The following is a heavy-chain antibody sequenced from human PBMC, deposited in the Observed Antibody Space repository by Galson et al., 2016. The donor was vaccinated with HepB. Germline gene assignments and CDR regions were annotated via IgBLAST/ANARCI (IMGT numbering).Heavy chain of an antibody. CDR2: AYSSGNS. V-gene: IGHV4-59*01. D-gene: IGHD5-24*01. Sequence: ETLSLTCPVSGGTMSSYYWSWIRQPPGKGLEWIGNAYSSGNSNKKPSLESRVTISVDTSMNQLSLKLSSLTPADTAVYYCARVRFDGYNYLYDYWGQGLLVTVSS. CDR1: GGTMSSYY. J-gene: IGHJ4*02. CDR3: ARVRFDGYNYLYDY.